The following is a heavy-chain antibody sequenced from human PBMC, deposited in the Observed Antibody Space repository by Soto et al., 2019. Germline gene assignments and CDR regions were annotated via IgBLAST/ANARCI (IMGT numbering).Heavy chain of an antibody. CDR3: ARHSITIFGVVIIAVWFDP. J-gene: IGHJ5*02. D-gene: IGHD3-3*01. Sequence: SETLSLTCTVSGGSIRSSSYYWGWIRQPPGKGLEWIGSIYYSGSTYYNPSLKSRVTISVDTSKNQFSLKLSSVTAADTAVYYCARHSITIFGVVIIAVWFDPWGQGTLVTVSS. CDR1: GGSIRSSSYY. V-gene: IGHV4-39*01. CDR2: IYYSGST.